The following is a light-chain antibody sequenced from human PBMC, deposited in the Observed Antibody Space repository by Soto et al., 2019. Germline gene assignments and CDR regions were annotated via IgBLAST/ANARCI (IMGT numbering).Light chain of an antibody. CDR2: DVS. V-gene: IGLV2-14*01. J-gene: IGLJ1*01. CDR3: SSYTSSSTLV. Sequence: QAALTQPASVSGSPGQSITISCTGNSNNVGGYNYVSWYQQHPGKAPKLMIYDVSNRPSGVSNRFSGSKSGNTASLTISGLQAEDEADYYCSSYTSSSTLVFGTGTKVTVL. CDR1: SNNVGGYNY.